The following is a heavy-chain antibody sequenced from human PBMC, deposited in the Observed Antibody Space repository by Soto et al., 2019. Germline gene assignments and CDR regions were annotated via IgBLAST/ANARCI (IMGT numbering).Heavy chain of an antibody. D-gene: IGHD6-19*01. J-gene: IGHJ3*02. CDR1: GFTFSSYA. CDR2: ISYDGSNK. V-gene: IGHV3-30*04. CDR3: ARGKAVAGTWDAFDI. Sequence: GGSLRLSCAASGFTFSSYAMHWVRQAPGKGLEWVAVISYDGSNKYYADSVKGRFTISRDNSKNTLYLQMNSLRAEDTAVYYCARGKAVAGTWDAFDIWGQGTMVTVSS.